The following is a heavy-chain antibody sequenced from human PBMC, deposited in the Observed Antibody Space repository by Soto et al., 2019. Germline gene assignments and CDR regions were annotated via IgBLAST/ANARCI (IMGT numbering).Heavy chain of an antibody. CDR2: IYGSGGSGST. D-gene: IGHD2-15*01. V-gene: IGHV4-31*03. Sequence: SETLSLTCTVTGDSITNGGYYWSWIRQHPGKGLEWLGYIYGSGGSGSTLYNPSLKSRITLSVDTSKTQFSLNLSSVTVADTAVYFCARNQAGYSSGIDYWGQGTLVTVSS. CDR3: ARNQAGYSSGIDY. CDR1: GDSITNGGYY. J-gene: IGHJ4*02.